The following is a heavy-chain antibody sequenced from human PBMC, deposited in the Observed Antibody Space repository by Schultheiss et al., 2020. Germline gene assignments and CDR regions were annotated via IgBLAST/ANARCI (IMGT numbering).Heavy chain of an antibody. CDR2: ISYDGSNK. D-gene: IGHD2/OR15-2a*01. V-gene: IGHV3-30*18. CDR1: GFTFSSYG. Sequence: GGSLRLSCAASGFTFSSYGMHWVRQAPGKGLEWVAVISYDGSNKYYADSVKGRFTISRDNSKNTLSLQMNSLRAEDTAVYYCVKEEGHGPNNFDYWGQGTLVTVSS. J-gene: IGHJ4*02. CDR3: VKEEGHGPNNFDY.